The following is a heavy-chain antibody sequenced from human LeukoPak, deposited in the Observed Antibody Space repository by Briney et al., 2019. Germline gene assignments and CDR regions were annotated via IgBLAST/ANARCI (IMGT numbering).Heavy chain of an antibody. V-gene: IGHV4-39*01. J-gene: IGHJ6*02. D-gene: IGHD4-17*01. CDR1: GGSISSSSYY. CDR3: ARGSKTTVTLYYYGMDV. Sequence: PSETLSLTCTVSGGSISSSSYYWGWSRQPPGKGLEWIGTIYYSGSTNYKPSLKSRVTISVDTSKNQFSLKLNSVTAADTAVYYCARGSKTTVTLYYYGMDVWGQGTTVTVSS. CDR2: IYYSGST.